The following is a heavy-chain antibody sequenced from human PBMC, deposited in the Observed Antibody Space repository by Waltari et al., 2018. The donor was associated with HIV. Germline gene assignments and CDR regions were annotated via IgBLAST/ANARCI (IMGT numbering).Heavy chain of an antibody. D-gene: IGHD3-22*01. CDR2: ISAICGST. CDR1: GFHFSRHA. Sequence: EVHVGESGAGLAEPGRSLPASRAAFGFHFSRHALRGVRQAPGKGLEWVSGISAICGSTYYVDSVKGRFTISRDNSKNTLYLQMNSLRAEDTAVYYCAKYGSSGFDLGDALDFWGQGTVVTVSS. V-gene: IGHV3-23*04. CDR3: AKYGSSGFDLGDALDF. J-gene: IGHJ3*01.